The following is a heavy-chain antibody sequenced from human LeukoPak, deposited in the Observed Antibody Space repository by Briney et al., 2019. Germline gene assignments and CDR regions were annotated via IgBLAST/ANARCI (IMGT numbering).Heavy chain of an antibody. Sequence: GGSLRLSCAASGFTFSAYEMNGVRQAPGQGLEGVSYIGSSGSTVFYADSVKGRFTISRDNAKNSLYMQMESLRDEDTAIYYCARDTLEYSNSPDALDIWGQGTMVTVSS. CDR1: GFTFSAYE. D-gene: IGHD4-23*01. J-gene: IGHJ3*02. CDR2: IGSSGSTV. V-gene: IGHV3-48*03. CDR3: ARDTLEYSNSPDALDI.